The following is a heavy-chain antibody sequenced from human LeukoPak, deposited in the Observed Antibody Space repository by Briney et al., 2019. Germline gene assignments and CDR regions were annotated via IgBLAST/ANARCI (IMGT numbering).Heavy chain of an antibody. CDR3: ARSADYYDSSGYYAPGAFDI. CDR2: IYHSGST. J-gene: IGHJ3*02. Sequence: PSGTLSLTCAVSGGSISSSNWWSWVRQPPGKGLEWIGEIYHSGSTNYNPSLKSRVTISVDKSKDQFSLKLSSVTAADTAVYYCARSADYYDSSGYYAPGAFDIWGQGTMVTVSS. D-gene: IGHD3-22*01. V-gene: IGHV4-4*02. CDR1: GGSISSSNW.